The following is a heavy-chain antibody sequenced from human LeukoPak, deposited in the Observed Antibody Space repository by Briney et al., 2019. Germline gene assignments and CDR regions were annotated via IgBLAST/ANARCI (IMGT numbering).Heavy chain of an antibody. CDR3: ARDSSQTTGVYFDY. CDR2: IKQDGSEK. CDR1: GFTFSSYW. Sequence: GGSLRLSRVASGFTFSSYWMSWVRQAPGKGLEWVANIKQDGSEKYYVDSVKGRFTISRDNAKNSLYLQMNSLRAEDTAVYYCARDSSQTTGVYFDYWGQGTLVTVSS. D-gene: IGHD4-11*01. V-gene: IGHV3-7*01. J-gene: IGHJ4*02.